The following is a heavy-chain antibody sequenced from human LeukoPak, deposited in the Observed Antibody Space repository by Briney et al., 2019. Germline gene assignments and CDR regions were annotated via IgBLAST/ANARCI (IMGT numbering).Heavy chain of an antibody. Sequence: GGSLRLSCAASGFTFSSFVMTWVRQAPGKGLEWVSTISGSGGSTYNADSVKGRFTISRDNSKNTLYLQMNSLRAEDTAVYYCARVPTTVTTVYFDYWGQGTLVTVSS. D-gene: IGHD4-17*01. V-gene: IGHV3-23*01. CDR1: GFTFSSFV. CDR2: ISGSGGST. J-gene: IGHJ4*02. CDR3: ARVPTTVTTVYFDY.